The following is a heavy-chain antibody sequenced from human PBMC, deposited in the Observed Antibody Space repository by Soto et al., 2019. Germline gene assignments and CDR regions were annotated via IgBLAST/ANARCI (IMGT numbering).Heavy chain of an antibody. J-gene: IGHJ5*02. CDR3: AKTLGPTALHPFS. D-gene: IGHD2-2*02. CDR1: GFTFSSYA. Sequence: PGGSLRLSCAASGFTFSSYAMTWVRQAPGKGLEWVSSIYSGGVTYYADSVKGRFTISRDHSKSTLYLQMNILRAEDTAVYYCAKTLGPTALHPFSWGQGTLVTVSS. CDR2: IYSGGVT. V-gene: IGHV3-23*01.